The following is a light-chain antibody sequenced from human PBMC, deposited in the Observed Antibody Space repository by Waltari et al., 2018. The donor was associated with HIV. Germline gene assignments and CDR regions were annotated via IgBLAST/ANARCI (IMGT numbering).Light chain of an antibody. CDR2: AAS. CDR1: QGISSY. V-gene: IGKV1-9*01. Sequence: DIQLTQSPSFLSASVGDRVTITCRASQGISSYLAWYQQKPGKSPKLLICAASTLQSGVPSRFSGSGSGTDFTLTISSLQPEDFATYYCQQLNTYPRTFGQGTKLEIK. CDR3: QQLNTYPRT. J-gene: IGKJ2*01.